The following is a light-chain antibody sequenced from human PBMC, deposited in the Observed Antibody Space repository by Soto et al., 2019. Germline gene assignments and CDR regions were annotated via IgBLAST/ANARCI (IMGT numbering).Light chain of an antibody. V-gene: IGLV2-14*01. CDR3: SSYTSSSTRL. CDR1: SSDVGGYNY. CDR2: DVS. J-gene: IGLJ1*01. Sequence: QSALTQPASVSGSPGQSITISCTGTSSDVGGYNYVSWYQQHPGKAPKLMTYDVSNRPSGVSNRFSGSKSGNTASLTISGLQAEDEADYYCSSYTSSSTRLFGTGTKLTVL.